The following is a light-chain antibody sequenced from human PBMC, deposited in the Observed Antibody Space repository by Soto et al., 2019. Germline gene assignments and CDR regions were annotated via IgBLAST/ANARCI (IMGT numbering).Light chain of an antibody. CDR2: DAS. V-gene: IGKV3-11*01. J-gene: IGKJ5*01. CDR1: QSVNAY. Sequence: EIVLPQSPATLSLSPGERATLSCRASQSVNAYLAWYQLKSGQAPRLLIYDASNRATGIPARFSGSGSGTDFTLTISSLEPEDFAVYYCQQRYYLINFGQRTRLV. CDR3: QQRYYLIN.